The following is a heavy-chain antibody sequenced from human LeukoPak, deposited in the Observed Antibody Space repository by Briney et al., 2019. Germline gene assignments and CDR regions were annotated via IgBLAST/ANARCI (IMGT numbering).Heavy chain of an antibody. V-gene: IGHV3-23*01. CDR3: ARDPHYYGSGTGLAYYGMDV. J-gene: IGHJ6*02. CDR1: GFTFSSYA. Sequence: PGGSLRLACAASGFTFSSYAMSWVRQAPGKGLEWVSAISGSGGSTYYADSVKGRFTISRDNSKNTLYLQMNSLRAEDTAVYYCARDPHYYGSGTGLAYYGMDVWGQGTTVTVSS. CDR2: ISGSGGST. D-gene: IGHD3-10*01.